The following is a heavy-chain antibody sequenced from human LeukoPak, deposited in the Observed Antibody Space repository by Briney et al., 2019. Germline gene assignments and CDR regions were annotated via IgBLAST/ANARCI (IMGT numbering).Heavy chain of an antibody. CDR3: ARGRLDGYYQYYFDY. Sequence: PSETLSLTCTVSGGSISSYYWSWIRQPPGKGLEWIGRIYTSGSTNYNPSLKSRVTMSVDTSKNQFSLKLSSVTAADTAVYYCARGRLDGYYQYYFDYWGQGTLVTVSS. D-gene: IGHD3-22*01. V-gene: IGHV4-4*07. CDR1: GGSISSYY. J-gene: IGHJ4*02. CDR2: IYTSGST.